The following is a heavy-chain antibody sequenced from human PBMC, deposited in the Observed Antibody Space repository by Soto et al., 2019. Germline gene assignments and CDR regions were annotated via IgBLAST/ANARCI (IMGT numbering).Heavy chain of an antibody. D-gene: IGHD3-10*01. Sequence: GGSLRLSCAASGFTVSDNYMNWVRQAPGKGLEWVSVIYSGGATKYADSVRGRFTISRDNAKNTVYLHINILIAEDTAVYYCARERSLRFGEFPPDTLEVWGQGTMVTVSS. CDR1: GFTVSDNY. V-gene: IGHV3-53*01. CDR3: ARERSLRFGEFPPDTLEV. CDR2: IYSGGAT. J-gene: IGHJ3*01.